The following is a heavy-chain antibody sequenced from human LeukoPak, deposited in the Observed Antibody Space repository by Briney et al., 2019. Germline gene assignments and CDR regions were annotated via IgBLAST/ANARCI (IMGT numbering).Heavy chain of an antibody. CDR3: ARAWVYGSGSYYQQNYYYYYMDV. CDR2: IYYSGST. V-gene: IGHV4-39*07. Sequence: ASETLSLTCTVSGGSISSSSYYWGWIRQPPGKGLEWIGSIYYSGSTYYNPSLKSRVTISVDTSKNQFSLQLSSVTAADTAVYYCARAWVYGSGSYYQQNYYYYYMDVWGKGTTVTVSS. D-gene: IGHD3-10*01. J-gene: IGHJ6*03. CDR1: GGSISSSSYY.